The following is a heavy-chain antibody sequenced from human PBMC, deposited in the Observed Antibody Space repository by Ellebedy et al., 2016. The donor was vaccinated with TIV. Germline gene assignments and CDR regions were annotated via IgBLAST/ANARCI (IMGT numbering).Heavy chain of an antibody. Sequence: ASVKVSXXASGYTFTSYYMHWVRQAPGQGLEWMGIINPSGGSTSYAQKFQGRVTMTRDTSTSTVYMELSSLRSEDTAVYYCARGGLAVAGTKGYYFDYWGQGTLVTVSS. CDR3: ARGGLAVAGTKGYYFDY. CDR2: INPSGGST. V-gene: IGHV1-46*01. CDR1: GYTFTSYY. J-gene: IGHJ4*02. D-gene: IGHD6-19*01.